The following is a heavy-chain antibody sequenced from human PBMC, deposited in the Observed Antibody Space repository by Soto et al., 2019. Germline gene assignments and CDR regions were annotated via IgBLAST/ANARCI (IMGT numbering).Heavy chain of an antibody. CDR2: IKSKTDGATT. CDR3: TTDMGYYYDSSGSPSDDAFDI. D-gene: IGHD3-22*01. V-gene: IGHV3-15*01. Sequence: GGSLRLSCAASGFTFSNAWMSWVRQAPGKGLAWVGRIKSKTDGATTDYAAPVKGRFTISRDDSKNTLYLQMNSLKTEDTAVYYCTTDMGYYYDSSGSPSDDAFDIWGQGTMVTVSS. J-gene: IGHJ3*02. CDR1: GFTFSNAW.